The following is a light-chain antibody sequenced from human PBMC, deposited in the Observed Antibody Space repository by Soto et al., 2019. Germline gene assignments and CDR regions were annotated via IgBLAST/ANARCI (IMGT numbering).Light chain of an antibody. Sequence: VIWMTQSPALLSASTGDRVTISCRISQGISSYLAWYQQKPGKAPELLIYAASTLQSGVPSRLSGSGSGTDFTLTISRLEPEDFAVYYCQQYGSSGTFGQGTKVDIK. CDR2: AAS. CDR1: QGISSY. V-gene: IGKV1D-8*03. J-gene: IGKJ1*01. CDR3: QQYGSSGT.